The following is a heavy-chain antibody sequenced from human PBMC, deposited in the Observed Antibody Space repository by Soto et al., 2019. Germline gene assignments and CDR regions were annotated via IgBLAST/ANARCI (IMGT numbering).Heavy chain of an antibody. CDR3: ARDVSSSGWYSSYYYYGMDV. CDR1: GFTFSSYA. D-gene: IGHD6-19*01. J-gene: IGHJ6*02. CDR2: ISYDGSNK. V-gene: IGHV3-30-3*01. Sequence: GGSLRLSCAASGFTFSSYAMHWVRQAPGKGLEWVAVISYDGSNKYYADSVKGRFTISRDNSKNTLYLQMNSLRAEDTAVYYCARDVSSSGWYSSYYYYGMDVWGQGTTVTVSS.